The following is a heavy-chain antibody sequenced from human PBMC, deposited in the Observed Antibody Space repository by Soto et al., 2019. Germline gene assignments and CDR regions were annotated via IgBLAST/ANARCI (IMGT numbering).Heavy chain of an antibody. Sequence: GASVKVSCKASGYTFTSCGISWVRQAPGQGLEWMGWISAYNGNTNYAQKLQGRVTMTTDTSTSTAYMELRSLRSDDTAVYYCARVDYYGSGSYFDAHRGEKNWFDPWGQGTLVTVSS. CDR3: ARVDYYGSGSYFDAHRGEKNWFDP. CDR2: ISAYNGNT. D-gene: IGHD3-10*01. V-gene: IGHV1-18*01. CDR1: GYTFTSCG. J-gene: IGHJ5*02.